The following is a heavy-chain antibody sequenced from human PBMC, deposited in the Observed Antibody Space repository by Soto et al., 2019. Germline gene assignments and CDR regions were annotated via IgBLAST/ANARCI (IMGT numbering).Heavy chain of an antibody. CDR2: MNPNSGNT. J-gene: IGHJ4*02. Sequence: QVQLVQSGAEVKKPGASVKVSCKASGYTYTSYDINWVRQTTGQGLEWMGWMNPNSGNTGYAQKFQGRVTMTRNTAINTAYMELSSLNSEDTAVYYCAIVGARPPDYWGQGTLVTVSS. CDR1: GYTYTSYD. CDR3: AIVGARPPDY. D-gene: IGHD1-26*01. V-gene: IGHV1-8*02.